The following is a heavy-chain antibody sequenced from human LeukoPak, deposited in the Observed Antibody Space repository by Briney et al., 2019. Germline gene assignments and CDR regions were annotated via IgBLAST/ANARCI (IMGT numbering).Heavy chain of an antibody. CDR1: GGSIRGYY. D-gene: IGHD6-6*01. CDR2: INQNAGT. J-gene: IGHJ5*02. CDR3: ARGRTRLSWLDP. Sequence: SETLSLTCAVSGGSIRGYYWSWVRQSPGKGLEWIGDINQNAGTDYNPSLKSRVTISIDSSKNQIPLNVTAATAADTAIYYCARGRTRLSWLDPWGQGTLVTVPS. V-gene: IGHV4-34*01.